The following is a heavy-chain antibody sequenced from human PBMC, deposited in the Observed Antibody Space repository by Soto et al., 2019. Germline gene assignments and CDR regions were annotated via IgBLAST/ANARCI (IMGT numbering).Heavy chain of an antibody. CDR3: AKDRVSYGDYRSYYYYYYGMDV. J-gene: IGHJ6*02. CDR2: ISYDGSNK. Sequence: GGSLRLSCAASGFTFSSYGMHWVRQAPGKGLEWVAVISYDGSNKYYADSVKGRFTISRDNSKNRLYLQMNSLRAEDTAVYYCAKDRVSYGDYRSYYYYYYGMDVWGQGTTVTVSS. V-gene: IGHV3-30*18. CDR1: GFTFSSYG. D-gene: IGHD4-17*01.